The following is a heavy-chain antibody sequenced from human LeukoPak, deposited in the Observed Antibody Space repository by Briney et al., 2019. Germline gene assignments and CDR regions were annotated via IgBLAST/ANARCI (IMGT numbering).Heavy chain of an antibody. CDR3: AAGHDYSTEHDAFDI. J-gene: IGHJ3*02. CDR2: IYTSGST. V-gene: IGHV4-61*02. D-gene: IGHD4-11*01. CDR1: GGSISSGSYY. Sequence: SETLSLTCTVSGGSISSGSYYWSWIRQPAGKGLEWIGRIYTSGSTNYNPSLKSRVTISVDTSKNQFSLKLSSVTAADTAVYYCAAGHDYSTEHDAFDIWGQGTMVTVSS.